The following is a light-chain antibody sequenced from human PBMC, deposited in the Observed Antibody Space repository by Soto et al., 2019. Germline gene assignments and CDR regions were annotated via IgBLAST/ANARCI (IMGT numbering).Light chain of an antibody. CDR2: GAS. J-gene: IGKJ1*01. V-gene: IGKV3-15*01. CDR1: QSVNSL. CDR3: QQYNNWPWT. Sequence: ETVMTQSPSTLSVSPGDRATLSCRASQSVNSLLAWYQQKPGQAPRLLIDGASTRATGIPARFSGSGSGTEFTLTISSLQSEDFAVYYCQQYNNWPWTFGQGTKVDIK.